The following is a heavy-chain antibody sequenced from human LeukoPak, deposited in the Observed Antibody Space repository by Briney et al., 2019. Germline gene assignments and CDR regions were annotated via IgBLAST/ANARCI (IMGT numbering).Heavy chain of an antibody. D-gene: IGHD6-13*01. V-gene: IGHV4-59*11. Sequence: SETLSLTCAVSGASITSHYWSWIRQPPGKGLEWIGYIYYSGSTNYNPSLKSRVTISVDTSKNQFSLKLSSVTAADTAVYYCARTSRDSSSWTLNWFDPWGQGTLVTVSS. CDR2: IYYSGST. CDR1: GASITSHY. CDR3: ARTSRDSSSWTLNWFDP. J-gene: IGHJ5*02.